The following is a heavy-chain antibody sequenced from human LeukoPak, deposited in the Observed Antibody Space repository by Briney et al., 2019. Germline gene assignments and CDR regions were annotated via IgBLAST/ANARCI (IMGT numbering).Heavy chain of an antibody. Sequence: SETLSLTCAVYGGSFSGYYWSWIRQPPGKGLEWIGEINHSGSTNYNPSLKSRVTISVDTSKNQFSLKLSSVTAADTAVYYCARAVVFDYWGQGTLVTVSS. CDR1: GGSFSGYY. J-gene: IGHJ4*02. V-gene: IGHV4-34*01. CDR2: INHSGST. CDR3: ARAVVFDY.